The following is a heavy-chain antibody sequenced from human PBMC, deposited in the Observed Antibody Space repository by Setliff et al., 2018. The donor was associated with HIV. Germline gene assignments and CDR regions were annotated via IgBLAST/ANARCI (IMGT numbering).Heavy chain of an antibody. CDR3: AREHCSGGSCNGFDI. CDR1: GYSFTNYW. Sequence: GESLKISCKGSGYSFTNYWIGWVRQMPGKGLEWVGIIYPGDSDTRYSPSFQGQVTISVDKSINTAYLQWNSLKASDTAMYYCAREHCSGGSCNGFDIWGQGTMVTVSS. V-gene: IGHV5-51*01. J-gene: IGHJ3*02. CDR2: IYPGDSDT. D-gene: IGHD2-15*01.